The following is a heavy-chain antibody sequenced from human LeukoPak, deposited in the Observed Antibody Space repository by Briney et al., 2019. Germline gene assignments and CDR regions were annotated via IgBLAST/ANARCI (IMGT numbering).Heavy chain of an antibody. D-gene: IGHD3-9*01. J-gene: IGHJ4*02. Sequence: SETLSLTCAVSGGSISSSNWWSWVRQPPGKGLEWIGEIYHSGSTNYNPSLKSRVTISVDKSKNQFSLKLSSVTAADTAVYYCARDVLRCFDWLPSDYWGQGTLVTVSS. CDR2: IYHSGST. CDR1: GGSISSSNW. CDR3: ARDVLRCFDWLPSDY. V-gene: IGHV4-4*02.